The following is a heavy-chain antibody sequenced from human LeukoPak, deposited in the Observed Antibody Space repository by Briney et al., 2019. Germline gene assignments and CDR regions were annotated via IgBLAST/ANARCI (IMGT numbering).Heavy chain of an antibody. V-gene: IGHV3-7*01. CDR2: IKQDGSVQ. CDR1: GFTFSNFW. Sequence: GGPLRLSCAASGFTFSNFWMAWVRQAPGKGLEWVANIKQDGSVQYSGDSLRGRFTISRENAKKSLYLQMYSLRAADTAVYFCSSPYDSSGCDWGEGTLVSVSS. J-gene: IGHJ4*02. CDR3: SSPYDSSGCD. D-gene: IGHD3-22*01.